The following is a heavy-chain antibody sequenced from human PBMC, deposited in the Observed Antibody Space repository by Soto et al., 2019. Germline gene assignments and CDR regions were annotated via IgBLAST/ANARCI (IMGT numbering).Heavy chain of an antibody. D-gene: IGHD2-21*02. V-gene: IGHV3-53*01. CDR1: GFTVSNYY. J-gene: IGHJ4*02. CDR3: ARGHASMMVTAPDY. CDR2: IYDDGRI. Sequence: EVQLVESGGGLIQPGGSLRLSCAASGFTVSNYYMSWVRQAPGKGLEWVSVIYDDGRIYYADSVKGRFTISRDNSKNTLYLHMNSMRADDTAVYYCARGHASMMVTAPDYCGQVTLVTVSS.